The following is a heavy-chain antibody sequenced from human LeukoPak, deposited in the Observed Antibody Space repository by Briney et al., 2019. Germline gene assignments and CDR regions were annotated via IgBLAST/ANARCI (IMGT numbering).Heavy chain of an antibody. J-gene: IGHJ4*02. D-gene: IGHD6-13*01. CDR1: GDSVSSNSAA. CDR3: ARGTREKYSSSWGPFNY. CDR2: TYYRSKWYN. Sequence: SQTLSLTCAISGDSVSSNSAAWNWLRQSPSRGLEWLGRTYYRSKWYNDDAVSVKSRITINTDTSKNQFSLQLNSVTPEDTAVYYCARGTREKYSSSWGPFNYWGQGTLVTVSS. V-gene: IGHV6-1*01.